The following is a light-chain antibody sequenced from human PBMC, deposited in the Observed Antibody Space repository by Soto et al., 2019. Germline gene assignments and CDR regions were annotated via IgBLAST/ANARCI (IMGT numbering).Light chain of an antibody. CDR1: QDINTY. J-gene: IGKJ5*01. Sequence: IQLTQSPSFLSASVGDRVTITCRASQDINTYLAWHQQKPGKAPKLLIFAASTLQNGVPSRFSGSGSGTEFTVTITSLQPEDFATYYCQQRKSYPITFGQGTRLEIK. CDR2: AAS. CDR3: QQRKSYPIT. V-gene: IGKV1-9*01.